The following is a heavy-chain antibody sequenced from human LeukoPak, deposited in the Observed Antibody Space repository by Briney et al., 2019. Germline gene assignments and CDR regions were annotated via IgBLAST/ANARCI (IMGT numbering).Heavy chain of an antibody. CDR3: ARTTYDSSGDAFDI. CDR2: ISSSSSYI. D-gene: IGHD3-22*01. V-gene: IGHV3-21*01. Sequence: GSLRLSCAASGFTFSSYSMNWVRQAPGKGLEWVSPISSSSSYIYYADSVKGRFTISRDNAENSLYLQMNSLRAEDTAVYYCARTTYDSSGDAFDIWGQGTMITVSS. CDR1: GFTFSSYS. J-gene: IGHJ3*02.